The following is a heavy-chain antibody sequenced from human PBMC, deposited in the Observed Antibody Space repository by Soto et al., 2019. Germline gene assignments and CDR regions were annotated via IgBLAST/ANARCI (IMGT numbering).Heavy chain of an antibody. CDR3: ARPTDYHYGMQV. CDR1: GYNFHTYW. V-gene: IGHV5-51*01. CDR2: IYPHDSDT. J-gene: IGHJ6*02. Sequence: PGESLKISCKGSGYNFHTYWIAWVRQMPGKGLEWMGFIYPHDSDTRYSPSFRGQVTISADKSINTAYLQWTNLKASDTAIYFCARPTDYHYGMQVWGQGTTVTVSS. D-gene: IGHD4-17*01.